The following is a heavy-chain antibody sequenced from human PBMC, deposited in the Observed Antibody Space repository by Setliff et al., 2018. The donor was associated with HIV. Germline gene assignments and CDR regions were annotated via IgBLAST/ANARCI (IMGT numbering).Heavy chain of an antibody. J-gene: IGHJ5*02. D-gene: IGHD2-2*02. CDR2: IHYNGRA. CDR1: GDSITSNDYY. Sequence: PSETLSLTCTVSGDSITSNDYYWGWIRQPPGKGLEWIGIIHYNGRAYYDPSLKSRVTISVDSSLTQFPLKLRSVTASDSALYYCARYTSKVDWFDPWGQGALVTVSS. V-gene: IGHV4-39*01. CDR3: ARYTSKVDWFDP.